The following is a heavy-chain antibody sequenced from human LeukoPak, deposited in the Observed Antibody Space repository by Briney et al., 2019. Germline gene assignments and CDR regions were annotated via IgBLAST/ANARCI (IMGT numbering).Heavy chain of an antibody. CDR3: ARAGGSAVSHSDY. J-gene: IGHJ4*02. CDR2: MNQDGSEI. CDR1: GFTFSRYW. V-gene: IGHV3-7*01. D-gene: IGHD3-10*01. Sequence: GGSLRLSCVGSGFTFSRYWLNWVRQAPGKGLEWVANMNQDGSEIYYLDSVKGRFTISRDNAKNSVYLQMNSLRAEDTAVYYCARAGGSAVSHSDYWGQGTLVTVSS.